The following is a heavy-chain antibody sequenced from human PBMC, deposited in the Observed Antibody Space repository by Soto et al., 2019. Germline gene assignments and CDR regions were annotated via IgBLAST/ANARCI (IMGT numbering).Heavy chain of an antibody. CDR1: GYTFTSYA. J-gene: IGHJ4*02. CDR3: AKILTTVTNFPSGY. V-gene: IGHV1-3*01. CDR2: INAGNGNT. D-gene: IGHD4-17*01. Sequence: ASVKVSCKASGYTFTSYAMHWVRQAPGQRLEWMGWINAGNGNTKYSQKFQGRVTITRDTSASTAYMELSSLRSEDTAVYYCAKILTTVTNFPSGYWGQGTLVTVSS.